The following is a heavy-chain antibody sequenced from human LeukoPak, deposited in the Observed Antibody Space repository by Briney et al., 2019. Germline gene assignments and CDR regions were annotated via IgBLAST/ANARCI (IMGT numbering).Heavy chain of an antibody. J-gene: IGHJ4*02. Sequence: PGGSLRLSCAASGFTFSSYAMSWVRQAPGKGLEWVSAISGSGGSTYHADSVKGRFTISRDNSKNTLYLQVNSLRAEDTAVYYCAKDRTAMVEFDYWGQGTLVTVSS. V-gene: IGHV3-23*01. CDR2: ISGSGGST. CDR1: GFTFSSYA. CDR3: AKDRTAMVEFDY. D-gene: IGHD5-18*01.